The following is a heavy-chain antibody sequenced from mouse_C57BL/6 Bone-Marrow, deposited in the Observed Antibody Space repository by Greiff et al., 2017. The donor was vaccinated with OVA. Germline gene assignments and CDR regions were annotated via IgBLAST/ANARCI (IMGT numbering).Heavy chain of an antibody. Sequence: VQLQQSGAELVRPGASVKLSCKASGYTFTSYTMHWVKQRPGQGLEWIGYINPSSGYTNYNQKFKDQATLTADKSSSTAYMQLSSLTSEDSAVYYDSREYDNWFAYWGQGTLVTVSA. CDR1: GYTFTSYT. J-gene: IGHJ3*01. D-gene: IGHD2-10*02. CDR3: SREYDNWFAY. V-gene: IGHV1-4*01. CDR2: INPSSGYT.